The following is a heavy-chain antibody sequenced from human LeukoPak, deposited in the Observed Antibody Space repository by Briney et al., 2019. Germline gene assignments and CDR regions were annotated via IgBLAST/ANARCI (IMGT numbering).Heavy chain of an antibody. D-gene: IGHD2-2*02. CDR3: ARGTTHCSSTSCHSSWFDP. J-gene: IGHJ5*02. Sequence: SETLSLTCTVSGGSISSYYWSWIRQPPGKGLEWIGYIYYSGSTNYNPSLKSRVTISVDTSKNQFSLKLSSVTAADTAVYYCARGTTHCSSTSCHSSWFDPWGQGTLVTVSS. CDR1: GGSISSYY. V-gene: IGHV4-59*01. CDR2: IYYSGST.